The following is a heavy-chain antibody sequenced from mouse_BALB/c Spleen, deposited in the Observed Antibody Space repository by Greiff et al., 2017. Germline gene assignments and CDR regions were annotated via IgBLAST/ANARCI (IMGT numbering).Heavy chain of an antibody. CDR2: ISSGGSYT. CDR1: GFTFSSYT. V-gene: IGHV5-6-4*01. Sequence: VQLKESGGGLVKPGGSLKLSCAASGFTFSSYTMSWVRQTPEKRLEWVATISSGGSYTYYPDSVKGRFTISRDNAKNTLYLQMSSLKSEDTAMYYCTRGGYGSSYDAMDYWGQGTSVTVSS. J-gene: IGHJ4*01. CDR3: TRGGYGSSYDAMDY. D-gene: IGHD1-1*01.